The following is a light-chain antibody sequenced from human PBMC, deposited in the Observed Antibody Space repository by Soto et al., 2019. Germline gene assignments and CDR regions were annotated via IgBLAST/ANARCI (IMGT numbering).Light chain of an antibody. Sequence: DIPLTQSPSFLSASVGDRVTITCRASQGISSYLVWYQQKPGKAPKLLIYEASTLQSGVPSRFSGSGSGTEFTLTISSLQPEDFATYYCQQFNSYPLTFGGGTKVEIE. V-gene: IGKV1-9*01. CDR3: QQFNSYPLT. CDR1: QGISSY. J-gene: IGKJ4*01. CDR2: EAS.